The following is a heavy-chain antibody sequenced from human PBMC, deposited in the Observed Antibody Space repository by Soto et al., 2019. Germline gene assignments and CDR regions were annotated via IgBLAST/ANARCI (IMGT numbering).Heavy chain of an antibody. CDR1: GESVSRITAA. D-gene: IGHD5-12*01. J-gene: IGHJ6*02. CDR2: TYYRSKWYN. Sequence: SQTLSLTCVISGESVSRITAAWNSIRQSPSRGLEWLGRTYYRSKWYNDYAVSVKSRITINPDTSKNQFSLQLNSVTPEDTAVYYCARDIWRGYVWQEYYYGMDVWGQGTTVTVSS. CDR3: ARDIWRGYVWQEYYYGMDV. V-gene: IGHV6-1*01.